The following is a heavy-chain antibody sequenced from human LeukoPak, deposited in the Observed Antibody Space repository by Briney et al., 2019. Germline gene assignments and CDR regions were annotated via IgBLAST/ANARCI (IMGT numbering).Heavy chain of an antibody. Sequence: SVKVSCKASGGTFSSYAISWVRQAPGQGLEWMGRIIPILGIANYAQKFQGRVTITADKSTSTAYMELSSLRSEDTDVYYCARFPINDKDTYCSGGSCPRKDWYFDLWGRGTLVTVST. CDR3: ARFPINDKDTYCSGGSCPRKDWYFDL. CDR1: GGTFSSYA. V-gene: IGHV1-69*04. D-gene: IGHD2-15*01. J-gene: IGHJ2*01. CDR2: IIPILGIA.